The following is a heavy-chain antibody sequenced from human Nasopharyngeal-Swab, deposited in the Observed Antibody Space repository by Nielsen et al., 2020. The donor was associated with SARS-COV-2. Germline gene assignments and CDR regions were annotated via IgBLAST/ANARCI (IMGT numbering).Heavy chain of an antibody. CDR2: IYYSGST. Sequence: SETLSLTCTVSGGSISNYYWSWIRQPPGKGLEWIGYIYYSGSTSYSPSLKSRVTISVDASKNQFSLKLSSVTAADTAVYYCAKEGATGWFDPWGQGTLVTVSS. CDR1: GGSISNYY. CDR3: AKEGATGWFDP. J-gene: IGHJ5*02. V-gene: IGHV4-59*12.